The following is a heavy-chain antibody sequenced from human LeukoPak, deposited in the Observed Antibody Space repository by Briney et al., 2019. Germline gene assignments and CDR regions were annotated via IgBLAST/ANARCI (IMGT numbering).Heavy chain of an antibody. CDR3: ARGPRNDP. Sequence: ASVKVSCKTSGYPFTTYEINWVRQAAGQGLEWMGWVHPNTGNTAYAQRFQGRVTMTRDTSISPAYMELSSLTSNDTAVYFCARGPRNDPWGQGTLVTVSS. D-gene: IGHD1-14*01. CDR1: GYPFTTYE. J-gene: IGHJ5*02. CDR2: VHPNTGNT. V-gene: IGHV1-8*01.